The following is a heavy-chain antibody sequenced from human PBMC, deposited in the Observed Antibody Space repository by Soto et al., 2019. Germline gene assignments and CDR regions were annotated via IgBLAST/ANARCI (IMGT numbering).Heavy chain of an antibody. CDR2: ISAYNGNT. D-gene: IGHD4-17*01. V-gene: IGHV1-18*01. CDR1: GYTFTSYV. CDR3: TTSARPGDYYYYYGMDV. J-gene: IGHJ6*02. Sequence: ASVKVSFKASGYTFTSYVISWVRQAPGQGLEWMGWISAYNGNTNYAQKLQGRVTMTTDTSTSTAYMELRSLRSDDTAVYYCTTSARPGDYYYYYGMDVWGQGTTVTVSS.